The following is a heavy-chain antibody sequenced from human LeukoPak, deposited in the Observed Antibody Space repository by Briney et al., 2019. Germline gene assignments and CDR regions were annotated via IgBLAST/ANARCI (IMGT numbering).Heavy chain of an antibody. CDR3: ASSHYDFWSGYSA. CDR1: GFTFSSYG. D-gene: IGHD3-3*01. CDR2: ISDSGRNT. V-gene: IGHV3-23*01. Sequence: GRSLRLSCAASGFTFSSYGMHWVRQAPGKGLEWVSSISDSGRNTYYADSVKGRFTISRDNSKNTLFLQMNSLRPDDTAVYYCASSHYDFWSGYSAWGQGTLVTVSS. J-gene: IGHJ5*02.